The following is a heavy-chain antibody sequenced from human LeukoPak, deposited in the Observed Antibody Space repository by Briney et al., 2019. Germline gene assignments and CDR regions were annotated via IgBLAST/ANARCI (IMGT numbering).Heavy chain of an antibody. CDR2: ISSSCSTK. Sequence: GGSLRLSRAASGFTFRSYEMNWVRQARGKGLEWVSYISSSCSTKYYADSVKGRFTISRYNAKNSLYLQMNSLRAEDTAVYYCAREDIVVVPAARYYYGMDVWGQGTTVTVSS. V-gene: IGHV3-48*03. CDR1: GFTFRSYE. J-gene: IGHJ6*02. CDR3: AREDIVVVPAARYYYGMDV. D-gene: IGHD2-2*01.